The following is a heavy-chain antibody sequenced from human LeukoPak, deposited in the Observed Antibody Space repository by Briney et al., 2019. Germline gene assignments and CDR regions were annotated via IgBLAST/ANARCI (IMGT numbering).Heavy chain of an antibody. CDR3: ARARDSSWDY. Sequence: QPGTSLRLSCAASGFTFSSYWMSWVRQAPGKGLEWVANIKDDGSEKYYVDSVKGRFTISRDDAKNSLYLQMNSLRAEDTAVYYCARARDSSWDYWGQGTLVTVSS. CDR2: IKDDGSEK. V-gene: IGHV3-7*03. CDR1: GFTFSSYW. D-gene: IGHD6-13*01. J-gene: IGHJ4*02.